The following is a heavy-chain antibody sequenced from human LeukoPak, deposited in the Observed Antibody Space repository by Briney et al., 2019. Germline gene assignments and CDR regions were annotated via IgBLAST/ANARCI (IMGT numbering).Heavy chain of an antibody. D-gene: IGHD3-16*02. Sequence: SVKVSCKASGGTFSSYAISWVRQAPGQGLEWMGGIIPIFGTANCAQKFQGRVTITADESTSTAYMELSSLRSEDTAVYYCARGGTFGGVIPTRFDYWGQGTLVTVSS. CDR1: GGTFSSYA. V-gene: IGHV1-69*13. CDR3: ARGGTFGGVIPTRFDY. CDR2: IIPIFGTA. J-gene: IGHJ4*02.